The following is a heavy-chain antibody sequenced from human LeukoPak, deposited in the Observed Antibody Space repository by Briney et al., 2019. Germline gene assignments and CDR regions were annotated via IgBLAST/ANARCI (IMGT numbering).Heavy chain of an antibody. V-gene: IGHV1-46*01. D-gene: IGHD2-2*01. J-gene: IGHJ5*02. CDR2: INPSGGST. CDR1: GYTFTSYY. CDR3: ARGQESGIVVVPAAMPYWFDP. Sequence: ASVKVSCKASGYTFTSYYMHWVRQAPGQGLEWMGIINPSGGSTSYAQKFQGRVTMTRDMSTSTAYMELRSLRSDDTAVYYCARGQESGIVVVPAAMPYWFDPWGQGTLVTVSS.